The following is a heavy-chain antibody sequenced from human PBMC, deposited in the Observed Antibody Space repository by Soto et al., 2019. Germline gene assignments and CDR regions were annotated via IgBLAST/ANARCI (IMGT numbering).Heavy chain of an antibody. CDR3: SHRPPLVVSQFVP. D-gene: IGHD3-22*01. J-gene: IGHJ5*02. CDR2: IYWDDDK. CDR1: GFSLSTSGVG. Sequence: QITLKESGPPLVKPTQTLTLTCTFSGFSLSTSGVGVGWIRQPPGKALEWLALIYWDDDKRYSPSLKRRLTITNDSARNQVLLTMTDMDPVDTATYSCSHRPPLVVSQFVPWGQGPLVTVSS. V-gene: IGHV2-5*02.